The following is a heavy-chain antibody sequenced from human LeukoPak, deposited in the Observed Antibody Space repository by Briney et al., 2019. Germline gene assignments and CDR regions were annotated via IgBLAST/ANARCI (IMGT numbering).Heavy chain of an antibody. CDR2: IYYSGST. Sequence: SQTLPLTCTVSGGSISSGGYYWSWIRQHPGKGLEWIGYIYYSGSTYYNPSLKSRVTISVDTSKNQFSLKLSSVTAADTAVYYCARDSLPYCSSTSCPIKIPVWGQGTTVTVSS. CDR1: GGSISSGGYY. D-gene: IGHD2-2*01. J-gene: IGHJ6*02. CDR3: ARDSLPYCSSTSCPIKIPV. V-gene: IGHV4-31*03.